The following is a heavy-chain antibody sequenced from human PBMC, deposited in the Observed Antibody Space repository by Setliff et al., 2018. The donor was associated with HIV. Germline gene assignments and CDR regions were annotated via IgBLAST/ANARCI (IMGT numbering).Heavy chain of an antibody. J-gene: IGHJ4*02. CDR2: VRYIGNT. V-gene: IGHV4-59*01. CDR1: GDSITSYF. CDR3: ARAGRALPLKSTVVNTSDPQYFAY. D-gene: IGHD3-9*01. Sequence: PSETLSLTCSVYGDSITSYFWSWIRQSQGRGLAWIGYVRYIGNTNYNPYLKRRVALSVDPSNPFSLRLTSVTPADTAVYDCARAGRALPLKSTVVNTSDPQYFAYWGRGALVTVSS.